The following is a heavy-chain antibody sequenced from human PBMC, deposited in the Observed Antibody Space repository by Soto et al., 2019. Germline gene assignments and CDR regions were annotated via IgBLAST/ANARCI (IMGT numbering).Heavy chain of an antibody. CDR2: IIPTFGTA. V-gene: IGHV1-69*13. CDR1: GGTFSSYA. CDR3: AREIVGGTRHGALDI. J-gene: IGHJ3*02. Sequence: ASVKVSCKASGGTFSSYAISWVRQAPGQGLEWMGGIIPTFGTANYAQKFQGRVTITADESTSTAYMELSSLRSEDTAVYYCAREIVGGTRHGALDIWGPGTMVTVSS. D-gene: IGHD1-26*01.